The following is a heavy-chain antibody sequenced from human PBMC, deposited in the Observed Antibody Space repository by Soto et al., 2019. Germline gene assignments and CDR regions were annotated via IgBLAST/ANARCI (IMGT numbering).Heavy chain of an antibody. CDR1: GYTFTCYD. V-gene: IGHV1-8*01. CDR2: MHPNSGNT. CDR3: ASTHYGDNLDY. D-gene: IGHD4-17*01. J-gene: IGHJ4*02. Sequence: QLQLVQSGAEVKKPGASVKVACKASGYTFTCYDINWVRQATGQGLEWMGWMHPNSGNTGDARKVQGRLTMTRNTSISTDYTELSSLLSEDTAVYYDASTHYGDNLDYWGQGTLVTVSS.